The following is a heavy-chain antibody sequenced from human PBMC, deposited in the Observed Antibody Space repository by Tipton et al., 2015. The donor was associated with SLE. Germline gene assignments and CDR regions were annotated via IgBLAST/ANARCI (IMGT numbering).Heavy chain of an antibody. D-gene: IGHD2-2*01. CDR2: IHTGGNT. J-gene: IGHJ6*03. V-gene: IGHV3-23*03. CDR1: GSTFRNSA. Sequence: SLRLSCVLSGSTFRNSAMSWVRQAPGKGLEWVSVIHTGGNTYYADSVKGRFTISRDFSTNTVYVQMDGLRAEDTAVYYCTRCRSNDYYYYYMDVWAEGTTVTVSS. CDR3: TRCRSNDYYYYYMDV.